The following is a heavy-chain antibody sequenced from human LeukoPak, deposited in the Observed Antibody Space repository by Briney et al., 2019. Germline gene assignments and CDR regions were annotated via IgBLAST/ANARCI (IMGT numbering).Heavy chain of an antibody. CDR2: ISGSGGST. J-gene: IGHJ4*02. CDR3: AKDLYDCSGGSCYLGTLFDY. Sequence: GGSLRPSCAASGFTFSSYAMSWVRQAPGKGLEWVSAISGSGGSTYYADSVKGRFTISRDNSKNTLYLQMNSLRAEDTAVYYCAKDLYDCSGGSCYLGTLFDYWGQGTLVTVSS. D-gene: IGHD2-15*01. CDR1: GFTFSSYA. V-gene: IGHV3-23*01.